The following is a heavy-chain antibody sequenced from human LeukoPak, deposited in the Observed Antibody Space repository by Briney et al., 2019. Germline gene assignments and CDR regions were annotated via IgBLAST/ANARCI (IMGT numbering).Heavy chain of an antibody. CDR2: IYNSGST. J-gene: IGHJ4*02. CDR3: ARGAPPDS. Sequence: PSETLSLTCTVSGASFNSDDQYWNWIRQHPGKGLEWIGYIYNSGSTYYNPSLKSRVTISVDTSKNHFSLSLTSVTAADSAVYYCARGAPPDSWGQGTLVTVSS. V-gene: IGHV4-31*03. CDR1: GASFNSDDQY.